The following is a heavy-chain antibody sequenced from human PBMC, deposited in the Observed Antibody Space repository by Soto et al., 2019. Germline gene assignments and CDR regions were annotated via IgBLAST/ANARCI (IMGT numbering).Heavy chain of an antibody. J-gene: IGHJ6*02. CDR2: INPSGGST. Sequence: ASVKVYCKASGYTFTSYYMHLVRQAPRQGLEWMGIINPSGGSTSYAQKFQGRVTMTRDTSTSTVYMELSSLRSEDTAVYYCARDGMIVKPDYYYYGMDVWGQGTTVTVS. CDR1: GYTFTSYY. CDR3: ARDGMIVKPDYYYYGMDV. D-gene: IGHD3-22*01. V-gene: IGHV1-46*01.